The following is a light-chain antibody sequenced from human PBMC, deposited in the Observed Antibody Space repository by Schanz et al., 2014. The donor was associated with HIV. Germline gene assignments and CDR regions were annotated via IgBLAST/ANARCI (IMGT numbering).Light chain of an antibody. Sequence: EIVLTQSPGTLSLSPGERATLSCRASQSVSSSYFAWYQQKPGQAPRLLIYGASSRATGIPDRFSGSGSGTDFTLTISRLEPEDFAVYYCQYFGNSGGTFGGGTKVEIK. V-gene: IGKV3-20*01. CDR1: QSVSSSY. CDR2: GAS. CDR3: QYFGNSGGT. J-gene: IGKJ4*01.